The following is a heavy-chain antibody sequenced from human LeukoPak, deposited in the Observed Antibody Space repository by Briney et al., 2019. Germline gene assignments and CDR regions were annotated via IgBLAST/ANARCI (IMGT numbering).Heavy chain of an antibody. V-gene: IGHV1-8*01. CDR1: GYTFTSYD. CDR2: MNPNSGNT. D-gene: IGHD3-22*01. CDR3: ARGHYYDSSGYNYYYYYMDV. Sequence: ASVKVSCKASGYTFTSYDINWVRQATGQGLEWMGWMNPNSGNTGYAQKFQGRVTMTRNTSISTAYMELSSLRSEDTAVYYCARGHYYDSSGYNYYYYYMDVWGKGTTVTISS. J-gene: IGHJ6*03.